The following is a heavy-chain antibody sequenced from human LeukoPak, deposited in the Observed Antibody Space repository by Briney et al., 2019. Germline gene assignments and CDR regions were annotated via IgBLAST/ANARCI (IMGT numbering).Heavy chain of an antibody. CDR3: ARAEVPAAIKSGAFDI. CDR2: IWNDGINK. V-gene: IGHV3-33*01. Sequence: PGGSLRLSCAASGFTFSSYGMHWVRQAPGKGLEWVAVIWNDGINKYYADSVKGRFTISRDNSKNTLYLQMNGLRAEDTAVYYCARAEVPAAIKSGAFDIWGQGIMVTVSS. CDR1: GFTFSSYG. D-gene: IGHD2-2*01. J-gene: IGHJ3*02.